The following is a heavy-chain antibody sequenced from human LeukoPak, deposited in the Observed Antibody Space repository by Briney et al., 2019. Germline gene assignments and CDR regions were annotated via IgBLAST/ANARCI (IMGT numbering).Heavy chain of an antibody. D-gene: IGHD5-24*01. Sequence: PGGSLRLSCAASGFTVSSNYMSWVRQAPGKGLEWVSVIYSGGSTYYADSVKGRFTISRDNSKNTLYLQMNSLRAEDTAVYYCASSDGKIVDAFDIWGQGTMVTVSS. CDR3: ASSDGKIVDAFDI. CDR2: IYSGGST. V-gene: IGHV3-53*01. J-gene: IGHJ3*02. CDR1: GFTVSSNY.